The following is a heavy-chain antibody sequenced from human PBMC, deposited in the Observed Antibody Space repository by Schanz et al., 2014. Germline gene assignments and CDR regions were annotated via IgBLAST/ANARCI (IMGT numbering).Heavy chain of an antibody. V-gene: IGHV4-30-4*01. D-gene: IGHD1-1*01. CDR3: ARDTTWRLDL. J-gene: IGHJ2*01. CDR1: GGSIRSGTYY. Sequence: QVQLQESGPGLVKPSQTLSLTCTVSGGSIRSGTYYWSWIRQPAGKGLEWIGFISYSGSTYYNPSLKSRVTISVDTSKNQFSLTLTSLTAADTAVYYCARDTTWRLDLWGRGTLVTVAS. CDR2: ISYSGST.